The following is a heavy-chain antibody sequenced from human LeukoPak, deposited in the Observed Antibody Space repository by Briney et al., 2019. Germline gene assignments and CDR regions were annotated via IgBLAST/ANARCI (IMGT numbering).Heavy chain of an antibody. CDR2: ISSSSSYT. Sequence: GGSLRLSCAASGFTFSDYYMSWIRQAPGKGLEWVSYISSSSSYTNYADSVKGRFTISRDNVKNSLYLQMNSLRAEDTAVYYCARDVGETGTTAWFDPWGQGTLVTVSS. D-gene: IGHD1-1*01. CDR1: GFTFSDYY. J-gene: IGHJ5*02. CDR3: ARDVGETGTTAWFDP. V-gene: IGHV3-11*06.